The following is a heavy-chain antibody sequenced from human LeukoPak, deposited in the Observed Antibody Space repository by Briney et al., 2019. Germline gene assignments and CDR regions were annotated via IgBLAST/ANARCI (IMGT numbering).Heavy chain of an antibody. V-gene: IGHV5-51*01. CDR3: ARPARVFWGSYRPNPYYFDY. D-gene: IGHD3-16*02. CDR2: IYPGDSDT. CDR1: GCSFTSYW. Sequence: GESLKIPCKGSGCSFTSYWIGWVRQMPGKGLEWMGIIYPGDSDTRYSPSFQGQVTISADKSISTAYLQWSSLKASDTAMYYCARPARVFWGSYRPNPYYFDYWGQGTLVTVSS. J-gene: IGHJ4*02.